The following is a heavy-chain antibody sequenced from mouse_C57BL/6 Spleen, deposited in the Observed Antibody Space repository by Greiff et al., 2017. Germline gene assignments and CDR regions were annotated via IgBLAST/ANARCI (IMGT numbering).Heavy chain of an antibody. J-gene: IGHJ1*03. CDR1: GYTFTSYW. D-gene: IGHD1-1*01. CDR3: ARGSYYGSSEDFDV. Sequence: QVHVKQPGAELVKPGASVKLSCKASGYTFTSYWMHWVKQRPGQGLEWIGMIHPNSGSTNYNEKFKSKATLTVDKSSSTAYMQLSSLTSEDSAVYYCARGSYYGSSEDFDVWGTGTTVTVSS. CDR2: IHPNSGST. V-gene: IGHV1-64*01.